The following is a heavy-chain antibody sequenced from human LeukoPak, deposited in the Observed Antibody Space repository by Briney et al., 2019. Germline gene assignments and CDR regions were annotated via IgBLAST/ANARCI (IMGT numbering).Heavy chain of an antibody. D-gene: IGHD4-23*01. V-gene: IGHV4-38-2*02. J-gene: IGHJ4*02. CDR2: IHHTGST. CDR1: GYSISSAYY. CDR3: ARGFWDNGGISDY. Sequence: PSETLSLACTVSGYSISSAYYWGWIRQPPGKGLEWIGSIHHTGSTYYNPSLKSRATISVDTSKNQFSLKLSSVAAADTAVYYCARGFWDNGGISDYWGQGTLVTVSS.